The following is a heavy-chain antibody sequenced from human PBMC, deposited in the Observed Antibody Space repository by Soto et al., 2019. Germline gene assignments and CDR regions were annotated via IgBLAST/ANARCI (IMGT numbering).Heavy chain of an antibody. Sequence: QVTLKESGPTLVKPTQTLTLTCSFSGFSLSSPGMNVGWIRQPPGKALEWLGMIYWDDDKQYNPSLNNRVTITTYTSRNLVDVTMSIRDPVDTGTYYCEHSEGSSCLCDNWRQGTLVTVSS. CDR1: GFSLSSPGMN. CDR2: IYWDDDK. CDR3: EHSEGSSCLCDN. D-gene: IGHD6-13*01. J-gene: IGHJ4*02. V-gene: IGHV2-5*02.